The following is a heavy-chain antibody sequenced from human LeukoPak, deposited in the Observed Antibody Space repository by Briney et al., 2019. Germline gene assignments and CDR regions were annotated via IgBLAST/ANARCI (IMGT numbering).Heavy chain of an antibody. CDR2: IRSSVSTT. V-gene: IGHV3-48*04. J-gene: IGHJ4*02. CDR1: AFSFSRYG. D-gene: IGHD3-22*01. Sequence: GGSLRLSCAASAFSFSRYGMKWVRHPPGEGLGWLSYIRSSVSTTYYADYGKGRFTFSRDNAKNSLYLKMDSLRVEDTAVYYCAKRADSSAHSFDYWGQGTLVTVSS. CDR3: AKRADSSAHSFDY.